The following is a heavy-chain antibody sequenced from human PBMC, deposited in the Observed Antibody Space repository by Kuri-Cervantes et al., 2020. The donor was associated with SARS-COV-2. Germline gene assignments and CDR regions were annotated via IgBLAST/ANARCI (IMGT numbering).Heavy chain of an antibody. Sequence: SETLSLTCTVSGGSISSSSYYWGWIRQPPGKGLEWIGGIYHSGSTYYNPSLKSRVTISVDTSKNQFSLKLSSVTAADTAVYYCARGIVVVPAAIRGELYNWFDPWGQGTLVTVSS. CDR2: IYHSGST. V-gene: IGHV4-39*07. CDR3: ARGIVVVPAAIRGELYNWFDP. D-gene: IGHD2-2*02. CDR1: GGSISSSSYY. J-gene: IGHJ5*02.